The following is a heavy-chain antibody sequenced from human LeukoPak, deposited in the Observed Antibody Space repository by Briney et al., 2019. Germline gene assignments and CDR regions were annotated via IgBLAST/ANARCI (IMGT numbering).Heavy chain of an antibody. CDR3: ARDGVGATSYYYYGMDV. CDR2: MNPNSGNT. Sequence: VASVTVSCKASGYTFTSYDINWVRQATGQGLEWMGWMNPNSGNTGYAQKFQGRVTMTRNTSISTAYMELSSLRSEDTAVYYCARDGVGATSYYYYGMDVWGQGTTVTVSS. J-gene: IGHJ6*02. V-gene: IGHV1-8*01. D-gene: IGHD1-26*01. CDR1: GYTFTSYD.